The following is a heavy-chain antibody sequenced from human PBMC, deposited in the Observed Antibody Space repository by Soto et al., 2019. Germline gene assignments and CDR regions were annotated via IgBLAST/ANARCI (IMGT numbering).Heavy chain of an antibody. CDR2: INHSGST. D-gene: IGHD6-13*01. V-gene: IGHV4-34*01. J-gene: IGHJ5*02. Sequence: PSETLSLTCAVYGGSFSGYYWSWIRQPPGKGLEWIGEINHSGSTNYNPSLKSRVTISVDTSKNQFSLELSSVTAADTAVYYCARAHLRGAAAGKGFEPWGQGTLVTVSS. CDR1: GGSFSGYY. CDR3: ARAHLRGAAAGKGFEP.